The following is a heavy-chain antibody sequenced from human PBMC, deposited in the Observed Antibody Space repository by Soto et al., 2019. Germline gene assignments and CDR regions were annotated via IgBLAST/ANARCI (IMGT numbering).Heavy chain of an antibody. CDR3: AKDRTVAARNFDY. J-gene: IGHJ4*02. V-gene: IGHV3-23*01. D-gene: IGHD6-6*01. Sequence: EVQLLESGGGLVQPGGSLRLSCAASGFAFSNYAMHWVRQAPGKGLEWVSSISTSIDATYYADSVKGRFTNSRDDSKNTLYRKMNSLRAEDSAVYYCAKDRTVAARNFDYWGQGTQVTVSS. CDR1: GFAFSNYA. CDR2: ISTSIDAT.